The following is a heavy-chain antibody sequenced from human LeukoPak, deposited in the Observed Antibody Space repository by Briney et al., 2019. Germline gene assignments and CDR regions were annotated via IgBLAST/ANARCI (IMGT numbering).Heavy chain of an antibody. J-gene: IGHJ4*02. CDR3: AKGGDYDDLSGY. CDR1: GFTFSSYD. CDR2: ISYDGSNK. D-gene: IGHD4-17*01. V-gene: IGHV3-30*18. Sequence: PPGGSLRLSCAASGFTFSSYDMHWVRQAPGKGLEWVAVISYDGSNKYYADSVKGRFTISRDNSKNTLYLQMNSLRAEDTAVYYCAKGGDYDDLSGYWGQGTLVTVSS.